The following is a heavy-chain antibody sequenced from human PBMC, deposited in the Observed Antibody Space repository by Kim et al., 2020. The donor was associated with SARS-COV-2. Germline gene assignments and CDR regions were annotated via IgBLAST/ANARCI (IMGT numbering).Heavy chain of an antibody. V-gene: IGHV3-43*01. CDR3: AAMASVSYYFDF. Sequence: YYSDSGKGRFTISRDNSKDSLYLQMDRLRTEDTALYYCAAMASVSYYFDFWGQGTLLTVSS. J-gene: IGHJ4*02. D-gene: IGHD6-19*01.